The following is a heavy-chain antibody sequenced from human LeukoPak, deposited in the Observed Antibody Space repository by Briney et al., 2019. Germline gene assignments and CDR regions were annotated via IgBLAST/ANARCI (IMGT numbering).Heavy chain of an antibody. J-gene: IGHJ6*02. Sequence: SETLSLTCTVSGGSISSSSYYWGWIRQPPGKGLEWIGSIYYSGSTYYNPSLKSRVTISVDTSKNQFSLKLSSVTAADTAVYYCARLDNWNEEVSLDPYYYYGMDVWGQGTTVTVSS. CDR3: ARLDNWNEEVSLDPYYYYGMDV. CDR1: GGSISSSSYY. CDR2: IYYSGST. V-gene: IGHV4-39*01. D-gene: IGHD1-20*01.